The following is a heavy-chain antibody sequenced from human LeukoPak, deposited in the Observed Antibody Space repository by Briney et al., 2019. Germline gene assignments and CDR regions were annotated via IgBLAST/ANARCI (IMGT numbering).Heavy chain of an antibody. J-gene: IGHJ4*02. CDR3: ATEGGLL. CDR2: ISYDGSNK. CDR1: GFTFSSYA. D-gene: IGHD3-16*01. Sequence: PGGSLRLSCAASGFTFSSYAMHWVRQAPGKGLEWVAVISYDGSNKYYADSVKGRFTISRDNSKNTLYLQMNSLRDEDTAVYYCATEGGLLWGQGTLVTVSS. V-gene: IGHV3-30-3*01.